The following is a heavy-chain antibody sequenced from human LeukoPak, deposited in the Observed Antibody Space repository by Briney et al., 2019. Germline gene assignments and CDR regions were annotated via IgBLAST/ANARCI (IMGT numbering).Heavy chain of an antibody. V-gene: IGHV1-3*01. CDR3: ARVVSRGYSYGYAY. Sequence: ASVKVSCKASGYTFTSYAMHWVRQAPGQRLEWMGWINAGNGNTKYSQKLQGRVTTTRDTSASTAYMELSSLRSEDTAVYYCARVVSRGYSYGYAYWGQGTLVTVSS. J-gene: IGHJ4*02. CDR2: INAGNGNT. CDR1: GYTFTSYA. D-gene: IGHD5-18*01.